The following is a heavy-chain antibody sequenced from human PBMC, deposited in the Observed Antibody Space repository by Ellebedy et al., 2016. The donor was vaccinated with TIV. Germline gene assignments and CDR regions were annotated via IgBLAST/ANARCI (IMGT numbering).Heavy chain of an antibody. D-gene: IGHD3-22*01. CDR1: GFTFSSYA. V-gene: IGHV3-33*01. CDR2: IYYDGVKR. J-gene: IGHJ4*02. Sequence: PGGSLRLSCAASGFTFSSYAMHWVRQAPGKGLEWLAVIYYDGVKRFYSDYMKGRFTISRDNSKSTLYLQTDSLKVEDTAVSYCARGDQPGYYYDSDGYLPLAFWGQGTLVTVSS. CDR3: ARGDQPGYYYDSDGYLPLAF.